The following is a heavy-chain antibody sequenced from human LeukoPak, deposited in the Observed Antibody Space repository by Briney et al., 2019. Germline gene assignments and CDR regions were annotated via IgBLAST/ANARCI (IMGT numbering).Heavy chain of an antibody. Sequence: WASVKVSCKASGYTFTGYYMHWVRQAPGQGLEWMGWINPNSGGANYAQKFQGRVTMTRDTSISTAYMELSRLRSDDTAVYYCARFPSSKIFDYWGQGTLVTVSS. CDR1: GYTFTGYY. CDR2: INPNSGGA. D-gene: IGHD2-2*01. V-gene: IGHV1-2*02. CDR3: ARFPSSKIFDY. J-gene: IGHJ4*02.